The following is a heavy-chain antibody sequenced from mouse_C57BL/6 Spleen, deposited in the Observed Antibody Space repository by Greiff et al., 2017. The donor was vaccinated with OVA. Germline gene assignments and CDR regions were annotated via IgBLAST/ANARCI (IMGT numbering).Heavy chain of an antibody. CDR3: ARGYGSSPWFAY. D-gene: IGHD1-1*01. J-gene: IGHJ3*01. Sequence: VQLQQSGAELVKPGASVKMSCKASGYTFTSYWITWVKQRPGQGLEWIGDIYPGSGSTNYNEKFKSKATLTVDTSSSTAYMQLSSLTSEDSAVYYCARGYGSSPWFAYWGQGTLVTVSA. V-gene: IGHV1-55*01. CDR1: GYTFTSYW. CDR2: IYPGSGST.